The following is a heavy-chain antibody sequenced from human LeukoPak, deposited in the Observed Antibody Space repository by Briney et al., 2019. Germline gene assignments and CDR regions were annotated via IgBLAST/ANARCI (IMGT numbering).Heavy chain of an antibody. V-gene: IGHV4-34*01. CDR3: ARETKGYSYGYYYYYYMDV. D-gene: IGHD5-18*01. J-gene: IGHJ6*03. Sequence: PSETLSLTCAVYGGSFSGYYWSWIRQPPGKGLEWIGEINHSGSTNYNPSLKSRVTISVDTSKNQFSLKLSSVTAADTAVYYCARETKGYSYGYYYYYYMDVWGKGTTVTVSS. CDR1: GGSFSGYY. CDR2: INHSGST.